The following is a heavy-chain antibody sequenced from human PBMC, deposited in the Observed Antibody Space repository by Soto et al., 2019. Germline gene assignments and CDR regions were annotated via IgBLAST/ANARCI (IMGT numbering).Heavy chain of an antibody. V-gene: IGHV3-30*18. CDR2: ISYDGSNK. Sequence: GGSLRLSCAASGLTFSSYGMHRVRRAPGKGLEWVAVISYDGSNKYYADSVKGRFTISRDNSKNTLYLQMNSLRAEDTAVYYCAKDTLYCTDTSCNDTDSDNYSVDVGGKGTTVPVSS. D-gene: IGHD2-2*01. CDR1: GLTFSSYG. CDR3: AKDTLYCTDTSCNDTDSDNYSVDV. J-gene: IGHJ6*03.